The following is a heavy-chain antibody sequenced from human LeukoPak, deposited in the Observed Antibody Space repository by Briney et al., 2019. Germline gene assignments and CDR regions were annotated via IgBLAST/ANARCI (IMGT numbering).Heavy chain of an antibody. CDR3: ARGPYYYDSSGYWNWFDP. V-gene: IGHV3-23*01. D-gene: IGHD3-22*01. Sequence: GGSLRLSCAASGFTFSSYAMSWVRQAPGKGLEWVSAISGSGGSTYYADSVKGGFTISRDNAKNSLYMQMNRLRAEDTAVYYCARGPYYYDSSGYWNWFDPWGQGTLVTVSS. CDR2: ISGSGGST. CDR1: GFTFSSYA. J-gene: IGHJ5*02.